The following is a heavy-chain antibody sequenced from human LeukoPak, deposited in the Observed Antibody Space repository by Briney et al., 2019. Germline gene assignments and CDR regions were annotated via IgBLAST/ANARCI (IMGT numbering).Heavy chain of an antibody. CDR2: ITSSGSTI. CDR1: GFNFSTYT. D-gene: IGHD6-13*01. CDR3: ARLRTGRFSTSWFDY. J-gene: IGHJ4*02. Sequence: PGGSLRLSCAASGFNFSTYTMNWVRQAPGKGLEWVSSITSSGSTIFYADSVKGRFTVSRDNAKNSLFLQVYSLTAEDTATYYCARLRTGRFSTSWFDYWGQGSLVTVPS. V-gene: IGHV3-48*04.